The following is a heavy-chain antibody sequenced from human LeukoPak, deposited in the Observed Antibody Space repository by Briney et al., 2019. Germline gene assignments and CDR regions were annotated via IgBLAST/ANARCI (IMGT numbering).Heavy chain of an antibody. CDR1: GFTFSSYW. Sequence: GGSLRLSCAASGFTFSSYWMHWVRQAPGKGLVWVSRINSDGSSTSYADSVKGRFTISRDNAKNTLCLQMNSLRAEDTAVYYCARGGPIAAAGVYFDYWGQGTLVTVSS. CDR3: ARGGPIAAAGVYFDY. J-gene: IGHJ4*02. CDR2: INSDGSST. V-gene: IGHV3-74*01. D-gene: IGHD6-13*01.